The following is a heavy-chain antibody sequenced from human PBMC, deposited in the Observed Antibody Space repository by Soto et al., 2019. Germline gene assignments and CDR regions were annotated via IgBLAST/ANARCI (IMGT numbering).Heavy chain of an antibody. D-gene: IGHD2-8*01. J-gene: IGHJ5*02. CDR3: ARDRSTYGGGGTGEVKENWFDP. CDR1: GGSISHYY. Sequence: TSETLSLTCTVSGGSISHYYWSWIRQSPGKGLEWIGYAYYSGSTDYNPSLKSRVTMSVDTSKNQVSLKLNSVTTADTAVYYCARDRSTYGGGGTGEVKENWFDPWGPGTLVTVSS. V-gene: IGHV4-59*01. CDR2: AYYSGST.